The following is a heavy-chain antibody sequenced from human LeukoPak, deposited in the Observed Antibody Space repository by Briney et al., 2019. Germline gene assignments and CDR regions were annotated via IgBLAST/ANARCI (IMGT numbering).Heavy chain of an antibody. J-gene: IGHJ2*01. D-gene: IGHD3-16*01. CDR2: ISSSSSDT. CDR3: ARVSGKIALGDDY. V-gene: IGHV3-11*06. CDR1: GFTFSDSY. Sequence: GGSLRLSCAASGFTFSDSYMSWIRQTPGKGLEWLSYISSSSSDTNYADSVKGRFTISRDNAKNSLYLQMNSLRAEDTAVYYCARVSGKIALGDDYGGRGPLATASS.